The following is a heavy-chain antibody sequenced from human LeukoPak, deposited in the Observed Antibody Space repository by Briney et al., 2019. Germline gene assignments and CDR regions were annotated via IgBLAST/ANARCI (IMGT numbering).Heavy chain of an antibody. Sequence: GGSLRLSCAASGFSFSTQRMHWVRQAPGKELVWVSYINIDERITGYADSVKGRFTISRDNSKNTLYLQMNSLRAEDTAVYYCAKDFEGTVDWLCLFDYWGQGTLVTVSS. V-gene: IGHV3-74*01. CDR2: INIDERIT. CDR1: GFSFSTQR. D-gene: IGHD3-9*01. CDR3: AKDFEGTVDWLCLFDY. J-gene: IGHJ4*02.